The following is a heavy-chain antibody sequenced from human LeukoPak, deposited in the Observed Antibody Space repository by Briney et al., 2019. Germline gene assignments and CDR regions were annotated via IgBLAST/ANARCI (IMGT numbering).Heavy chain of an antibody. D-gene: IGHD5-12*01. Sequence: SETLSLTCTVSGGSISSNSYHWGWIRQPPGKGLEWIGYIYYSGSTNYNPSLKSRVTISVDTSKNQFSLKLSSVTAADTAVYYCASGVATLWFDPWGQGTLVTVSS. V-gene: IGHV4-61*05. J-gene: IGHJ5*02. CDR3: ASGVATLWFDP. CDR2: IYYSGST. CDR1: GGSISSNSYH.